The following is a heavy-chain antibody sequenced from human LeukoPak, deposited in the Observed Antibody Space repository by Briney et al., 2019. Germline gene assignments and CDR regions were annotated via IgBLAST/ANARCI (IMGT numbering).Heavy chain of an antibody. V-gene: IGHV3-11*01. D-gene: IGHD4-23*01. CDR3: ARENRWGSFFDY. Sequence: PGGSLRLSCAASGFTFSDYYMSWIRQAPGKGLEWVSYISSSGSTIYYADSVKGRFTISGDNAKNSLYLQMNSLRAEDTAVYYCARENRWGSFFDYWGQGTLVTVSS. J-gene: IGHJ4*02. CDR1: GFTFSDYY. CDR2: ISSSGSTI.